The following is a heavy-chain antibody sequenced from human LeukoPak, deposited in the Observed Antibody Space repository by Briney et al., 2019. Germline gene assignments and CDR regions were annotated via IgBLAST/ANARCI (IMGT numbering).Heavy chain of an antibody. CDR3: ATVGVALYGMDV. D-gene: IGHD5-12*01. CDR2: INPNSGGT. Sequence: GASVKVSCKASGYTFTGYYMHWVRQAPGQGLEWMGRINPNSGGTNYAQKFQGRVTMTEDTSTDTAYMELSSLRSEDTAVYYCATVGVALYGMDVRGQGTTVTVSS. V-gene: IGHV1-2*06. J-gene: IGHJ6*02. CDR1: GYTFTGYY.